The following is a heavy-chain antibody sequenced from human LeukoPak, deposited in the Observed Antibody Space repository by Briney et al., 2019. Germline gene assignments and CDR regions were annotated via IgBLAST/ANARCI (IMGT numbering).Heavy chain of an antibody. CDR1: GFTFSSYA. V-gene: IGHV3-23*01. J-gene: IGHJ4*02. CDR3: AKDRSRSSTSSIGY. CDR2: ISGSGGST. D-gene: IGHD2-2*01. Sequence: GGSLRLSCAAFGFTFSSYAMSLVRQAPGKGLEWVSAISGSGGSTYYADSVKGRFTISRDNSKNTLYLQMNSLRAEDTAVYYCAKDRSRSSTSSIGYWGQGTLVTVSS.